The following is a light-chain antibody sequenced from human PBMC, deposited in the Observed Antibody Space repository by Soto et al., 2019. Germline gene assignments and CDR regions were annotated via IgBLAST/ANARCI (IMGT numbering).Light chain of an antibody. V-gene: IGKV1-39*01. CDR1: QGIRTY. Sequence: DIQMTQSPSSLSASVGDRVTMTCRASQGIRTYLNWFQQTPGKAPKLLIYAASTLKTGVPSRFSGNASGTDFTLTISSLHPEDFATYHCQQSYSLPLTFGQGTKVEIK. CDR2: AAS. J-gene: IGKJ1*01. CDR3: QQSYSLPLT.